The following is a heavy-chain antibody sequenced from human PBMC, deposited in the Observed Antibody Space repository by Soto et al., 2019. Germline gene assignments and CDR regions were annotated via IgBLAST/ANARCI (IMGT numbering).Heavy chain of an antibody. CDR2: IWYDGSNK. CDR1: GFTFSSYG. D-gene: IGHD3-3*01. CDR3: ARDFWSGPTLYYGMDV. V-gene: IGHV3-33*01. Sequence: PGGSLRLSCAASGFTFSSYGMHWVRQAPGKGLEWVAVIWYDGSNKYYADSVKGRFTISRDNSKNTLYLQMNSLRAEDTAVYYCARDFWSGPTLYYGMDVWGQGTTVPVSS. J-gene: IGHJ6*02.